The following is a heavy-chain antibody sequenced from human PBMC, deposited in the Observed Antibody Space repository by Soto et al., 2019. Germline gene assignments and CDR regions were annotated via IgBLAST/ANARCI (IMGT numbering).Heavy chain of an antibody. D-gene: IGHD4-17*01. CDR3: ARDSGDHDFFDS. V-gene: IGHV3-11*06. CDR1: GFTFSDYY. Sequence: VQLVESGGGLVKPGGSLRLSCAASGFTFSDYYMSWIRQAPGKGLEWVSYISSSSSYKYYADSMKGRFTISRDNAKNSLYLQMNSLRAEDTAVYYCARDSGDHDFFDSWGQGTLVTVSS. J-gene: IGHJ4*02. CDR2: ISSSSSYK.